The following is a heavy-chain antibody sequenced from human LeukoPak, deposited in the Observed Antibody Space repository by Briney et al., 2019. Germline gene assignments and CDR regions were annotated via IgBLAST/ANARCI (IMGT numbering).Heavy chain of an antibody. CDR3: ARVVASRGMAFDI. CDR1: GGSISSSSYY. J-gene: IGHJ3*02. D-gene: IGHD2-2*01. CDR2: IYYSGST. Sequence: PSETLSLTCTVSGGSISSSSYYWGWIRQPPGKGLEWIGSIYYSGSTYYNPSLKSRVTISVDTSKNQFSLKLSSVTAADTAVYYCARVVASRGMAFDIWGQGTMVTVSS. V-gene: IGHV4-39*07.